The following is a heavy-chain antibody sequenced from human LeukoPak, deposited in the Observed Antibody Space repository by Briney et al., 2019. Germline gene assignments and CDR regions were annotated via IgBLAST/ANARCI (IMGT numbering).Heavy chain of an antibody. Sequence: GGSLRPSCAASGFTFSSYGMHWVRQVPGKGLEWVAVISYDGSNKYYADSVKGRFTISRDNSKNTLYLQMNSLRAEDTAVYYCAKVLLRLGELSPFDYWGQGTLVTVSS. CDR2: ISYDGSNK. J-gene: IGHJ4*02. CDR1: GFTFSSYG. V-gene: IGHV3-30*18. CDR3: AKVLLRLGELSPFDY. D-gene: IGHD3-16*02.